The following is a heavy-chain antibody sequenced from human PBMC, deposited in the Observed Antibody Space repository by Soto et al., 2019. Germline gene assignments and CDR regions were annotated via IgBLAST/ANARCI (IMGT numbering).Heavy chain of an antibody. J-gene: IGHJ6*01. CDR3: ARCNGHAMDV. D-gene: IGHD4-4*01. Sequence: GGSLRLSCAASGFTFSSYYMHWVRQAPGKGLLWVSCIKTDGSSTNYADSVKGRFTISRDNAKNTLYLQMNSLRAEDTAVYYCARCNGHAMDVWGQGTTVTVSS. CDR1: GFTFSSYY. V-gene: IGHV3-74*01. CDR2: IKTDGSST.